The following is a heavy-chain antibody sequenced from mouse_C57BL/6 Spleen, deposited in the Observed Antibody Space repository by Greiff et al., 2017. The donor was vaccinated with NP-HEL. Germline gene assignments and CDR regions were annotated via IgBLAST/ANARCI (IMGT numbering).Heavy chain of an antibody. D-gene: IGHD2-3*01. CDR3: ARLDGYYSAWFAY. CDR2: IDPSDSYT. Sequence: QVQLQQPGAELVKPGASVKLSCKASGYTFTSYWMQWVKQRPGQGLEWIGEIDPSDSYTNYNQKFKGKATLTVDTSSSTAYMQLSSLTSADSAVYYCARLDGYYSAWFAYWGKGTLVTVSA. CDR1: GYTFTSYW. J-gene: IGHJ3*01. V-gene: IGHV1-50*01.